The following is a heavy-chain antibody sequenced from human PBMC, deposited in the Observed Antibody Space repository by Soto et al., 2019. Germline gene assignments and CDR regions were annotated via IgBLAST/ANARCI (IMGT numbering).Heavy chain of an antibody. Sequence: AASVKVSCKASGYTFTSYGISWVRQAPGQGLEWMGWINGYNGNTNHAQKLQGRVTMSTDTSTSTAYMELSSLKASDTAMYYCARHRTQNVDYYYAMDVWGQGTTVTVSS. CDR3: ARHRTQNVDYYYAMDV. CDR1: GYTFTSYG. CDR2: INGYNGNT. V-gene: IGHV1-18*01. D-gene: IGHD1-1*01. J-gene: IGHJ6*02.